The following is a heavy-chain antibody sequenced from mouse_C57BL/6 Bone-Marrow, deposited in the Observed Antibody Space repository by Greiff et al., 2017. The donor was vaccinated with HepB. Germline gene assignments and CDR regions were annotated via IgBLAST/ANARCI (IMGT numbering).Heavy chain of an antibody. CDR1: GYTFTSYW. Sequence: QVQLQQSGAELVKPGASVKMSCKASGYTFTSYWITWVKQRPGQGLEWIGDIYPGSGSTNYNEKFKSKATLIVDTSSSTAYMQLSSLTSEDSAVYYCARGRYSNLYAMDYWGQGTSVTVSS. J-gene: IGHJ4*01. CDR2: IYPGSGST. V-gene: IGHV1-55*01. D-gene: IGHD2-5*01. CDR3: ARGRYSNLYAMDY.